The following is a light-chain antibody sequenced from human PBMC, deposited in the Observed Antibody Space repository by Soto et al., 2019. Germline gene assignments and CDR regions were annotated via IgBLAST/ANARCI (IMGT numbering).Light chain of an antibody. CDR1: QSVSSSY. Sequence: EIVLTQSPGTLSLSPGERATLSCRASQSVSSSYLAWYQQKPGQAPRLLIYDASNRVTGIPARFRGSGSGTDFTLTISSLQSEDFALYYCQQYNNRPPVTFGQGTRLEIK. V-gene: IGKV3-20*01. CDR2: DAS. CDR3: QQYNNRPPVT. J-gene: IGKJ5*01.